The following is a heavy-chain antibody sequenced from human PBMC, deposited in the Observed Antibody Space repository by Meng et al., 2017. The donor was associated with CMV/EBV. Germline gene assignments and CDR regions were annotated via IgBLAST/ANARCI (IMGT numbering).Heavy chain of an antibody. Sequence: GGSLRLSCTASGFTFGDYAMSWVRQAPGKGLEWVSSISSSSSYIYYADSVKGRFTISRDNAKNSLYLQMNSLRAEDTAVYYCARGGKGVWGQGTTVTVSS. CDR3: ARGGKGV. V-gene: IGHV3-21*01. CDR1: GFTFGDYA. CDR2: ISSSSSYI. J-gene: IGHJ6*02.